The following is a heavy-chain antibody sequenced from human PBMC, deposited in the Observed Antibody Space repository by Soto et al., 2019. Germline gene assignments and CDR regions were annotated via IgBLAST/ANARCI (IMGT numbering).Heavy chain of an antibody. Sequence: QVQLVESGGGVVQPGRSLRLSCAASGFTFSSYAMHWVRQAPGKGLEWVAVISYDGSNKYYADSVKGRFTISRDNSKNTLYLQMNSLRAEDTAVYYCAGTSLIGYRYGPIDYWGQGTLVTVSS. V-gene: IGHV3-30-3*01. J-gene: IGHJ4*02. CDR3: AGTSLIGYRYGPIDY. CDR2: ISYDGSNK. CDR1: GFTFSSYA. D-gene: IGHD5-18*01.